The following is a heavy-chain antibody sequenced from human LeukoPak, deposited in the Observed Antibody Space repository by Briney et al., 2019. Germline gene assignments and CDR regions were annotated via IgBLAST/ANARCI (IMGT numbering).Heavy chain of an antibody. D-gene: IGHD2-2*01. V-gene: IGHV3-11*05. J-gene: IGHJ6*02. CDR3: ARDRSTSFTEGMDV. CDR1: GFRFSDYH. Sequence: PGGSLRLSCAASGFRFSDYHMNWVRQAPGKGLEWVSFITNTSRNTFYADSVKGRFTISRDNAKNSLYLQMNSLRAEDTAVYYCARDRSTSFTEGMDVWGQGTTVTVSS. CDR2: ITNTSRNT.